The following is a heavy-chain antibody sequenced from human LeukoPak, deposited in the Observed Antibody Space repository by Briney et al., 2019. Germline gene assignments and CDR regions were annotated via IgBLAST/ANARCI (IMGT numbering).Heavy chain of an antibody. J-gene: IGHJ2*01. Sequence: GGSLRLSCAASGFTFSSYAMSWVRQAPGKGLEWVSAISGSGGSTYYADSVKGRFTISRDNSKNTLYLQMNSLRADDTAVYYCAKGVLTYYYDSSGSPDWYFDLWGRGTLVTVSS. CDR2: ISGSGGST. CDR1: GFTFSSYA. D-gene: IGHD3-22*01. CDR3: AKGVLTYYYDSSGSPDWYFDL. V-gene: IGHV3-23*01.